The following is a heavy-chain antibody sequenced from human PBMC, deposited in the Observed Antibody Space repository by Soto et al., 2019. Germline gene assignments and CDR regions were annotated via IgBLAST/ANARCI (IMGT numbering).Heavy chain of an antibody. V-gene: IGHV4-34*01. J-gene: IGHJ4*02. CDR3: ARLIYGGKPGLPGGPFEY. Sequence: PSETLSLTCAAYGWSFSGSYWSWVRQPPGKGLEWIGEINHSESTNYNRSLKSRVTISVDTYKNQYSLNLSSVTAADTAVYYCARLIYGGKPGLPGGPFEYWGQGTLVNVSS. CDR1: GWSFSGSY. D-gene: IGHD4-17*01. CDR2: INHSEST.